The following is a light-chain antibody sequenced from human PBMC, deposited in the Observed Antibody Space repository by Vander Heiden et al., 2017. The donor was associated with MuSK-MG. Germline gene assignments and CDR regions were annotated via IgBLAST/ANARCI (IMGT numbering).Light chain of an antibody. CDR3: CSYAGPSTFVV. V-gene: IGLV2-23*02. J-gene: IGLJ2*01. CDR2: EVS. CDR1: SSDVGSYNL. Sequence: QSALPQPASVSGSPGQSIPISCTGTSSDVGSYNLVSWYQQHPDKAPKIIIYEVSRRHSGVSDRFSGSKSGNTASLTISGLQAEDEADYYCCSYAGPSTFVVFGGGTKLTVL.